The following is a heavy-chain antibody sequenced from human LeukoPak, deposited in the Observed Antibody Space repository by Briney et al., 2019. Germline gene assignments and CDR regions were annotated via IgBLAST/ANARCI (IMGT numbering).Heavy chain of an antibody. D-gene: IGHD5/OR15-5a*01. CDR2: MHPGESEI. Sequence: GESLKISCQASGYSFTNYWIAWVRQNPGKGLEWMGIMHPGESEINYSPSFEGQVTISADTSISTAYLEWYSLKASDSAIYYCAKTIASLGSGARYFDPWGQGTMITVSS. CDR3: AKTIASLGSGARYFDP. J-gene: IGHJ5*02. CDR1: GYSFTNYW. V-gene: IGHV5-51*01.